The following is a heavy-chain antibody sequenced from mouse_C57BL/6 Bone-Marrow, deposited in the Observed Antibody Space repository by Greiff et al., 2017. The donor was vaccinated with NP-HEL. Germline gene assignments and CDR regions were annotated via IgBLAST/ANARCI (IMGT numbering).Heavy chain of an antibody. CDR3: TTDYDSFAY. V-gene: IGHV14-4*01. D-gene: IGHD2-4*01. J-gene: IGHJ3*01. CDR2: IDPENGDT. CDR1: GFNIKDDY. Sequence: VQLKESGAELVRPGASVKLSCTASGFNIKDDYMHWVKQRPEQGLEWIGWIDPENGDTEYASKFHGKATITADTSSNTAYLQLSSLTSEDTAVYYCTTDYDSFAYWGQGTLVTVSA.